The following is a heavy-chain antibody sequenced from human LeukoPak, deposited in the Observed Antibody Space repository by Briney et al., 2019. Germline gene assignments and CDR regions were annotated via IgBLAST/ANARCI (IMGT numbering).Heavy chain of an antibody. Sequence: GGSLRLSCAASGFTFSSYSMNWVRQAPGKGLEWVSYISSSSSTIYYADSVKGRFTISRDNAKNSLYLQMNSLRAEDTAVYYCARETGNYDFWSGRAFDIWGQGTMVTVSS. V-gene: IGHV3-48*01. J-gene: IGHJ3*02. CDR2: ISSSSSTI. CDR3: ARETGNYDFWSGRAFDI. CDR1: GFTFSSYS. D-gene: IGHD3-3*01.